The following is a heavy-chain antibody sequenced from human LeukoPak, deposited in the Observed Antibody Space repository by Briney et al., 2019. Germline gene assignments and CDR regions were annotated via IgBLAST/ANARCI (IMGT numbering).Heavy chain of an antibody. CDR2: IIPNLGTT. D-gene: IGHD3-22*01. CDR1: GGTSNSHA. J-gene: IGHJ4*02. Sequence: PRASVKVSCKASGGTSNSHATSWVRQAPGQGPEWMGRIIPNLGTTNRAQNFQDRVTLTADKSTNTAYMELTSLTSDDTAVYYCATTNDGGGYQWGDFFDFWGQGTLVTVSS. CDR3: ATTNDGGGYQWGDFFDF. V-gene: IGHV1-69*04.